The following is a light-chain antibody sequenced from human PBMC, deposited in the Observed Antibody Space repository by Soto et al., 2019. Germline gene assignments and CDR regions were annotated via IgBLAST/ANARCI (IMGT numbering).Light chain of an antibody. CDR3: QQSYSSPQT. CDR2: AAS. Sequence: DIQMTQSPSTLSASVGDRVTITCRASQSISIYLAWYQQKPGKAPKLLIYAASSLLGGVPSRFSGSGSGTDFTLTISSLQPEDFAIYYCQQSYSSPQTFGQGTKVDIK. V-gene: IGKV1-39*01. CDR1: QSISIY. J-gene: IGKJ1*01.